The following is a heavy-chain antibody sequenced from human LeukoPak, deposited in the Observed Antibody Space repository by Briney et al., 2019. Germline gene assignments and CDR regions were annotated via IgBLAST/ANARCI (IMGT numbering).Heavy chain of an antibody. J-gene: IGHJ3*02. Sequence: PSETLSLTCTVSGGSISSSSYYWGWIRQPPGKGLEWIGSIYYSGSTYYNPSLKSRVTISVDTSKNQFSLKLSSVTAADTAVYYCARAPSSKRIAAAGWVEMGAFDIWGQGTMVTVSS. CDR1: GGSISSSSYY. CDR3: ARAPSSKRIAAAGWVEMGAFDI. D-gene: IGHD6-13*01. V-gene: IGHV4-39*07. CDR2: IYYSGST.